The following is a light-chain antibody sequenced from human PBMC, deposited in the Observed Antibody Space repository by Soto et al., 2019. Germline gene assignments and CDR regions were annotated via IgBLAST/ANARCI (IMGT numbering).Light chain of an antibody. CDR1: SSDVGGYNY. CDR2: EVS. CDR3: SSYTSSGTLVV. J-gene: IGLJ2*01. V-gene: IGLV2-14*01. Sequence: QSALTQPASVSGSPGQSITISCPGTSSDVGGYNYVSWYQQHPGKAPKLMIYEVSNRPSGVSNRFSGSKSGNTASLTISGLQAEDEADYYCSSYTSSGTLVVFGGGTKVTVL.